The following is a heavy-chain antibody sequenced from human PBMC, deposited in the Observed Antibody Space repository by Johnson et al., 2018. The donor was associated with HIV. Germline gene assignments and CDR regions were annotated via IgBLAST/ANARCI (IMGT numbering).Heavy chain of an antibody. CDR3: AKDLGVVIGDAFDI. CDR2: ISWNSGSI. Sequence: EVQLLESGGGLVQPGRSLRLSCAASGFTFDDYAMHWVRQAPGKGLEWVSGISWNSGSIGYADSVKGRFTISIDNDKNSLYLQMNSLRAEDTALYYCAKDLGVVIGDAFDIWGQGTMVTVSS. J-gene: IGHJ3*02. V-gene: IGHV3-9*01. D-gene: IGHD3-3*01. CDR1: GFTFDDYA.